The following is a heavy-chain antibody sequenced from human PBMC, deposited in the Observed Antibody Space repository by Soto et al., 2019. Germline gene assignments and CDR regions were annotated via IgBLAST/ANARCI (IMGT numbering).Heavy chain of an antibody. J-gene: IGHJ6*02. CDR2: IYPGDSDT. CDR3: ARAKGELLRDYYYYGMDV. Sequence: GESLKISCKGSGYSFTSYWIGWVRQMPGKGLEWMGIIYPGDSDTRYSPSFQGQVTISADKSISTAYLQWSSLKASVTAMYYCARAKGELLRDYYYYGMDVWGQGTTVTVSS. D-gene: IGHD1-26*01. CDR1: GYSFTSYW. V-gene: IGHV5-51*01.